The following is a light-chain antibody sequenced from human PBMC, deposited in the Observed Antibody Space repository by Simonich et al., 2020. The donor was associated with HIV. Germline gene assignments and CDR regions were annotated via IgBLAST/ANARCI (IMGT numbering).Light chain of an antibody. Sequence: DIQMTHSPSSLSASVGDRVTITCRASQDISSYLAWYQQKPGEAPKLLIYAASTLQSGVPSRFSGSGSGTEFTLTISSLQPEDFATYYCQQLNSYPRALTFGGGTKVEIK. V-gene: IGKV1-9*01. CDR1: QDISSY. CDR2: AAS. J-gene: IGKJ4*01. CDR3: QQLNSYPRALT.